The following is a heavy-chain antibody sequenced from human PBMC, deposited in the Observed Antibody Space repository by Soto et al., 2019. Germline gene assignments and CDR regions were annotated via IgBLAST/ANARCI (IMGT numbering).Heavy chain of an antibody. D-gene: IGHD3-22*01. CDR1: GYRFTSYW. J-gene: IGHJ5*02. CDR3: ATKDKSGYFNWFDP. Sequence: XESLKLSWRTSGYRFTSYWVAWVLQMPGKGLEWMGIIFPSDSDTRYSPSFQGQVTISADRSTSTVFLQWASLKASDTAVYFCATKDKSGYFNWFDPWGQGTLVTVPS. V-gene: IGHV5-51*01. CDR2: IFPSDSDT.